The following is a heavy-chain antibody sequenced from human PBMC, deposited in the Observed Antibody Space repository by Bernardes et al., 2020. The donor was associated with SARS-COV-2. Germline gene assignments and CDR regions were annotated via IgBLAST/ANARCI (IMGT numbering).Heavy chain of an antibody. D-gene: IGHD2-15*01. V-gene: IGHV1-18*01. CDR1: GYTFSSYC. CDR2: ISTYNDDI. J-gene: IGHJ3*02. CDR3: GIYCSGAYSCGVFDI. Sequence: ASVKVSCKASGYTFSSYCISWVRQAPGVGVEWMGWISTYNDDIHYSPNFQGRVSMTTDTSTSTAYLELRSLRSDGTSVYYCGIYCSGAYSCGVFDIWGQGTTVTVSS.